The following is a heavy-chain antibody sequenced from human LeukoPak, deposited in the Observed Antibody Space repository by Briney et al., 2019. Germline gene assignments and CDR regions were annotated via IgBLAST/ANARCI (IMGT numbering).Heavy chain of an antibody. CDR3: AKHYGTGSSNAYFDY. V-gene: IGHV3-23*01. CDR2: ISDGGGST. J-gene: IGHJ4*02. D-gene: IGHD3-10*01. CDR1: GFTFSSFA. Sequence: QTGGSLRLSCAASGFTFSSFAMSWVRQAPGKGLEGLEWVSAISDGGGSTDYADSVKGRFTISRDNSKNTLSLQMNSLRAEDTALYYCAKHYGTGSSNAYFDYWGQGTLVIVSS.